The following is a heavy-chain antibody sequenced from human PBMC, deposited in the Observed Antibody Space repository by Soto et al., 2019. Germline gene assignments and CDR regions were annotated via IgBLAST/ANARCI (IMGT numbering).Heavy chain of an antibody. D-gene: IGHD6-19*01. CDR3: ARDPWAVAGTSQFG. CDR1: GGSISNNTW. J-gene: IGHJ4*02. Sequence: SETLSLTCAVSGGSISNNTWWSWVRQPPGKGLEWIGEIYHSGSTNYNPSLKSRVSISVDKSKNQFSLRLSSVTAADMAVYYCARDPWAVAGTSQFGWGQGTLVTVSS. CDR2: IYHSGST. V-gene: IGHV4-4*02.